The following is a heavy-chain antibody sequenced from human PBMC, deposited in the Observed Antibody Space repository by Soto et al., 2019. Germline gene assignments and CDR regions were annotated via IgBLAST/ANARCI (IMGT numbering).Heavy chain of an antibody. J-gene: IGHJ4*02. CDR1: GFTFSSYA. D-gene: IGHD2-21*01. V-gene: IGHV3-23*01. CDR3: TRHSPAYCGGDCYSSLFDY. CDR2: ISGSGGST. Sequence: GGSLRLSCAASGFTFSSYAMSWVRQAPGEGLEWVSAISGSGGSTYYADSVKGRFTISRDDSKNTAYLQMNSLKTEDTAVYYCTRHSPAYCGGDCYSSLFDYWGQGTLVTVSS.